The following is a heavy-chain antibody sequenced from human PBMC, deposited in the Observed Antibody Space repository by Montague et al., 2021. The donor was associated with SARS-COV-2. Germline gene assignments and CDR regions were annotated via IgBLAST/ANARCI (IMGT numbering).Heavy chain of an antibody. D-gene: IGHD2-2*01. CDR2: IYTTGTT. J-gene: IGHJ4*03. Sequence: TLSLTCTVSGGSISSGGYYWSWVRQPAGKGLEWIGRIYTTGTTNYNPSLKSRVTMFIDTSKNQYSLKLTSVTAADTGVYYCARDGYAGGGFYNRYFERWGHGALVTVSS. CDR1: GGSISSGGYY. CDR3: ARDGYAGGGFYNRYFER. V-gene: IGHV4-61*02.